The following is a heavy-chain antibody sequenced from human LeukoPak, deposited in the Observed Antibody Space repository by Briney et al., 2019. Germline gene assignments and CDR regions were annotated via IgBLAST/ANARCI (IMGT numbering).Heavy chain of an antibody. D-gene: IGHD2-15*01. J-gene: IGHJ6*02. CDR1: GFTFRNAS. Sequence: GGSLRLSCAASGFTFRNASMSWVRQAPGKGLEWVSYISSSSTTINYADSVKGRFTISRDNAKNSLYLQMNSLRAEDTAVYYCARQPHFPYCSGGSCNRSPYYYYGMDVWGQGTTVTVSS. CDR3: ARQPHFPYCSGGSCNRSPYYYYGMDV. V-gene: IGHV3-48*01. CDR2: ISSSSTTI.